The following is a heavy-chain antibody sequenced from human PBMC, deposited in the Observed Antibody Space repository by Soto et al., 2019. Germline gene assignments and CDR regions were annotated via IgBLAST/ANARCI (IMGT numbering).Heavy chain of an antibody. Sequence: EVQLLESGGGLVQPGGSLRLSCAASGFTFSSYAMSWFRQAPGKGLEGVSGISSSGGSTYYADSVKGRFTISRDNSKNTLFLRMNRPRVEDTAVYYCMRPAPRGRHYFYFGMDVWGQGTTVTVSS. D-gene: IGHD3-10*01. V-gene: IGHV3-23*01. CDR2: ISSSGGST. J-gene: IGHJ6*02. CDR3: MRPAPRGRHYFYFGMDV. CDR1: GFTFSSYA.